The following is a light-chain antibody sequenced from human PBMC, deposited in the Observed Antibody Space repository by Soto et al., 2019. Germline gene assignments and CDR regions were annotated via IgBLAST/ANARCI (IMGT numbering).Light chain of an antibody. CDR3: SSYSSSSTLYV. J-gene: IGLJ1*01. CDR1: SSDVGGYDH. Sequence: QSVLTQPASVSVSPGQSITISCSGTSSDVGGYDHVSWYQQHPGKGPKLIIHEVDNRPSGVSLRFSGSKSGDTASLTISGLHPEDEADYYCSSYSSSSTLYVFGTGTKVTVL. CDR2: EVD. V-gene: IGLV2-14*01.